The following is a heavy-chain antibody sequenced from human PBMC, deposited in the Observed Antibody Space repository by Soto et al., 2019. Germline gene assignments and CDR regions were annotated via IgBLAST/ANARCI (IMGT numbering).Heavy chain of an antibody. CDR3: ARRVKGFMITLGGVVSYYYYMDV. CDR2: MNPNSGNT. V-gene: IGHV1-8*02. J-gene: IGHJ6*03. Sequence: ASVKVACEASGYTFTSYEINGVRQATGQGLEWMGWMNPNSGNTGYAQKFQGRVTMTRNTSISTAYMELSSLRSEDTAVYYCARRVKGFMITLGGVVSYYYYMDVWGKGTTVTVSS. D-gene: IGHD3-16*01. CDR1: GYTFTSYE.